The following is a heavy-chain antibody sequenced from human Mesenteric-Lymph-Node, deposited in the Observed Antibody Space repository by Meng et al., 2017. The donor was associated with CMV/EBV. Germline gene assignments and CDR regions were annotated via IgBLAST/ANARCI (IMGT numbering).Heavy chain of an antibody. CDR1: GFTFSMYW. CDR3: ARDQDLDY. CDR2: INSDESTT. Sequence: GGSLRLSCAASGFTFSMYWMHWVRQVPGKGRVWVSRINSDESTTTYADSVKGRFTISRDNAKNTLYLKMTSLRAEDSAIYYCARDQDLDYWGKGTLVTVS. J-gene: IGHJ4*02. V-gene: IGHV3-74*01.